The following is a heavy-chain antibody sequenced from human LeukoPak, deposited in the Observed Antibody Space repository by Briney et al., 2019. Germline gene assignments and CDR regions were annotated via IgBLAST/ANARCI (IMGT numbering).Heavy chain of an antibody. V-gene: IGHV3-7*01. CDR1: GYSFSYYW. CDR2: IKQDGSEK. J-gene: IGHJ5*02. CDR3: ARGRNWFDP. Sequence: GGSLRLSSAASGYSFSYYWMSWVRQAPGKGLDWVANIKQDGSEKDYVDSVKGRFTVSRDNAKNSLYLQMNSLRDEDTAVYYCARGRNWFDPWGQGTLVTVSS.